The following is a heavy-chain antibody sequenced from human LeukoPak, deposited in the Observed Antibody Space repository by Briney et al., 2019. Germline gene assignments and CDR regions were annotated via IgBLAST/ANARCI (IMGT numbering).Heavy chain of an antibody. J-gene: IGHJ3*02. D-gene: IGHD3-22*01. CDR3: ATPPMIVVLDAFDI. CDR1: GFTFSNAW. V-gene: IGHV3-23*01. CDR2: ISGSGGST. Sequence: GGSLRLSCAASGFTFSNAWMSWVRQAPGKGLEWVSAISGSGGSTYYADSVKGRFTISRDNSKNTLYLQMNSLRAEDTAVYYCATPPMIVVLDAFDIWGQGTMVTVSS.